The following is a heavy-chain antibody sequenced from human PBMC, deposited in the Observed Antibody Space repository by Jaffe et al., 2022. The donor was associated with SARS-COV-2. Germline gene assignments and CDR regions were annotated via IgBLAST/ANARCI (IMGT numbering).Heavy chain of an antibody. Sequence: QVTLRESGPALVKPTQTLTLTCTFSGFSLSTSGMCVSWIRQPPGKALEWLALIDWDDDKYYSTSLKTRLTISKDTSKNQVVLTMTNMDPVDTATYYCARMPRVVVAATPRVRNYYYYGMDVWGQGTTVTVSS. V-gene: IGHV2-70*01. CDR1: GFSLSTSGMC. D-gene: IGHD2-15*01. CDR2: IDWDDDK. CDR3: ARMPRVVVAATPRVRNYYYYGMDV. J-gene: IGHJ6*02.